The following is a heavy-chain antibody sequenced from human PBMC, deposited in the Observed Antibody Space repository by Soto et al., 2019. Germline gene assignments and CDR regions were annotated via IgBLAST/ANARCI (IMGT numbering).Heavy chain of an antibody. J-gene: IGHJ4*02. V-gene: IGHV3-23*01. CDR2: ISGSGGST. Sequence: GGSLRLSCAASGFTFSSYAMSWVRQAPGKGLEWVSAISGSGGSTYYADSVKGRFTISRDNSKNTLYLQMNSLRAEDTAVYYCAKNPFPPYGSGKGEYYFDYWGQGTLVTVSS. CDR1: GFTFSSYA. CDR3: AKNPFPPYGSGKGEYYFDY. D-gene: IGHD3-10*01.